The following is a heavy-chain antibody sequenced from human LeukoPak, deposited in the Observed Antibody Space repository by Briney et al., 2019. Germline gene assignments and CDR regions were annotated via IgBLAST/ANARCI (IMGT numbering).Heavy chain of an antibody. CDR3: ATVDTGHFDY. J-gene: IGHJ4*02. CDR2: ISGSGGST. CDR1: GFTFSSYG. V-gene: IGHV3-23*01. D-gene: IGHD5-18*01. Sequence: GGSLRLSCAASGFTFSSYGMSWVRQAPGKGLEWVSAISGSGGSTYYADSVKGRFTISRDNSKNTLYLQINSLRAEDTAVYYCATVDTGHFDYWGQGTLVTVSS.